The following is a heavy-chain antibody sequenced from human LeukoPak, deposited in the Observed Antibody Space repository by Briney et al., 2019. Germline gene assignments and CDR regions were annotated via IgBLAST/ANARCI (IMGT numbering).Heavy chain of an antibody. D-gene: IGHD6-19*01. CDR1: GYTFTSYG. Sequence: WASVNVSCKASGYTFTSYGISWVRQAPGQGLEWMGWISAYNGNTNYAQKLQGRVTMTTDTSTSTAYMELRSLRSDDTAVYYCARERYSSGPTAAYMDVWGKGTTVTVSS. J-gene: IGHJ6*03. CDR3: ARERYSSGPTAAYMDV. CDR2: ISAYNGNT. V-gene: IGHV1-18*01.